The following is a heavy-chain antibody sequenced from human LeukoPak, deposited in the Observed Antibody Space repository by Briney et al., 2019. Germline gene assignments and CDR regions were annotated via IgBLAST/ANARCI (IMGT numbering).Heavy chain of an antibody. J-gene: IGHJ4*02. Sequence: GGSLRLSCAASGFTFSSYSMNWVRQAPGKGLEWVSSISSSSSYIYYADSVKGRFTISRDNSKNTLYLQMNSLRPEDTAVYYCAKVDPGQLLLEYWGQGTLVTVSS. D-gene: IGHD1-1*01. CDR3: AKVDPGQLLLEY. V-gene: IGHV3-21*01. CDR2: ISSSSSYI. CDR1: GFTFSSYS.